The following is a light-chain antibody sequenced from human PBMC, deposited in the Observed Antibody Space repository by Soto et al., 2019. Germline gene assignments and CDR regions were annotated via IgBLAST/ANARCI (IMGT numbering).Light chain of an antibody. V-gene: IGKV1-27*01. J-gene: IGKJ3*01. CDR2: DAS. CDR1: QGISTD. CDR3: QNVKSAPFT. Sequence: DVQMTQSPSSLSASVGDRVSLTCRASQGISTDLAWYQQKPGKVPKLLIHDASTLYSGVPSRFSGSGSGTDFSLTINSLQPEDVATYYCQNVKSAPFTFGPGTKVDIK.